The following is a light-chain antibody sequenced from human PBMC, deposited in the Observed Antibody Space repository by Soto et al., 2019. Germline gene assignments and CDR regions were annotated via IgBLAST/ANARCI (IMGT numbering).Light chain of an antibody. Sequence: EIVMTQSRATLSVSPGERATLSCRASQSVINNLAWYQQKPGQAPRLLIYGASTRATGIPARFSGSGSGTEFTLTISSLQSEDFAVYYCQQYNNWGTFGQGTKVEIK. CDR1: QSVINN. CDR2: GAS. J-gene: IGKJ1*01. V-gene: IGKV3-15*01. CDR3: QQYNNWGT.